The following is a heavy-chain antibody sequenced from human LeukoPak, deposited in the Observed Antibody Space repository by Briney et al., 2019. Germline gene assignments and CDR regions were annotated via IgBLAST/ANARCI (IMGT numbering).Heavy chain of an antibody. CDR1: GFTFSSSA. Sequence: GGSLRLSCAASGFTFSSSAMSWVRQAQGRGLEWVSIISGSGTSTYYADSVKGRFTISRDNPKNTLYLQMNSLKAEVTEEYYCVILGEASTGWYWYFDLGGRGTLVTVSS. J-gene: IGHJ2*01. D-gene: IGHD1-26*01. V-gene: IGHV3-23*01. CDR2: ISGSGTST. CDR3: VILGEASTGWYWYFDL.